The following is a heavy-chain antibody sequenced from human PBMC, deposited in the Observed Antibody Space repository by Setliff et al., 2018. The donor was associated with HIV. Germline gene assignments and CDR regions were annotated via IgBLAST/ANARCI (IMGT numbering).Heavy chain of an antibody. Sequence: ASVKVSCKASGYTFTSYYIHWVRQAPGQGLEWMGRINPSGGSTSYAQKFQGRVTMTRDTSTSTVYMELSSLRSEDTALYYCARDGRPSYSSSSGKYYYYYGMDIWGQGTTVTVSS. CDR1: GYTFTSYY. CDR3: ARDGRPSYSSSSGKYYYYYGMDI. V-gene: IGHV1-46*01. D-gene: IGHD6-6*01. CDR2: INPSGGST. J-gene: IGHJ6*02.